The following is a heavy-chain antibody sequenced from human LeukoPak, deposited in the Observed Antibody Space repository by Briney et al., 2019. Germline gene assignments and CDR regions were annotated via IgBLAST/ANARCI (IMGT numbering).Heavy chain of an antibody. D-gene: IGHD3-3*01. CDR3: ARDGSWSNISYSDY. J-gene: IGHJ4*02. V-gene: IGHV1-2*02. CDR2: INPNSGDT. CDR1: GYTFTGYY. Sequence: ASVKVSCKASGYTFTGYYIHWVRQAPGQGLEWMGWINPNSGDTKYEQRFQGRVTMTRDTSISTAYMELTRLRSDDAAVYFCARDGSWSNISYSDYWGQGTLVTVSS.